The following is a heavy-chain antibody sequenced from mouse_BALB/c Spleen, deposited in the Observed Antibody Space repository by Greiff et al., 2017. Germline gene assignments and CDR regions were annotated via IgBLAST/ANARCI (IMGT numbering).Heavy chain of an antibody. CDR2: ISSGGST. J-gene: IGHJ3*01. Sequence: EVKLVESGGGLVKPGGSLKLSCAASGFTFSSYAMSWVRQTPEKRLEWVASISSGGSTYYPDSVKGRFTISRDNARNILYLQMSSLRAEDTAMYYCAREGSTMITLFAYWGQGTLVTVSA. CDR3: AREGSTMITLFAY. D-gene: IGHD2-4*01. CDR1: GFTFSSYA. V-gene: IGHV5-6-5*01.